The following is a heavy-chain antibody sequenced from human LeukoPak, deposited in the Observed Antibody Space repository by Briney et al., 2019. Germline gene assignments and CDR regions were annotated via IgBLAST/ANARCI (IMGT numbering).Heavy chain of an antibody. V-gene: IGHV4-59*01. J-gene: IGHJ4*02. D-gene: IGHD4-23*01. CDR3: ARDYGGNSGLDY. CDR2: IYHSGST. CDR1: GGSISSYY. Sequence: PSETLSLTCTVSGGSISSYYWSWIRQPPGKGLEWIGYIYHSGSTNYNPSLKSRVTISVDTSKNQFSLKLSSVTAADTAVYYCARDYGGNSGLDYWGQGTLVTVSS.